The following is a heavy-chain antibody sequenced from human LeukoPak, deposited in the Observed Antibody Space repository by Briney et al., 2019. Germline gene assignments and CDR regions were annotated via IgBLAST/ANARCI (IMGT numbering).Heavy chain of an antibody. Sequence: GGSLRLSXAASRFAFSNAWMSWVCQAPGKGLEWVGRIKSKTDGGTTDYAAPVKGRFTISRDDSKNTLYLQMNSLKTEDTAVYYCTPEPHPLHDSSGYYWGQGTLVTVSS. CDR1: RFAFSNAW. V-gene: IGHV3-15*01. D-gene: IGHD3-22*01. CDR2: IKSKTDGGTT. J-gene: IGHJ4*02. CDR3: TPEPHPLHDSSGYY.